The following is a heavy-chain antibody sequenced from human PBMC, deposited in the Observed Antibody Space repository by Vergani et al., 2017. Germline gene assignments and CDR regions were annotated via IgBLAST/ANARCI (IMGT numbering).Heavy chain of an antibody. CDR1: GFTFDDYA. CDR2: ISWNSGSI. V-gene: IGHV3-9*01. J-gene: IGHJ6*03. Sequence: EVQLVESGGGLVQPGRSLRLSCAASGFTFDDYAMHWVRQAPGKGLEWVSGISWNSGSIGYADSVKGRFTISRDNSKNSLYLQMNSLRAEDTAVYYWARAGSSSPDYYYYMDVWGKGTTVTVSS. D-gene: IGHD6-6*01. CDR3: ARAGSSSPDYYYYMDV.